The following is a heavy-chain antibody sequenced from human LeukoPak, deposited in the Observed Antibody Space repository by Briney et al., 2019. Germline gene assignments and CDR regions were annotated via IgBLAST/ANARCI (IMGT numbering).Heavy chain of an antibody. Sequence: SETLSLTCTVSGGSISSSSYYWGWIRQPPGKGLEWIGSIHYSGSTYCNPSLKSRVTISVDTSKSQFSLKLSSVTAADTAVYYSAGTTFNMDVWGKGITVTVSS. CDR3: AGTTFNMDV. CDR2: IHYSGST. J-gene: IGHJ6*03. CDR1: GGSISSSSYY. V-gene: IGHV4-39*07. D-gene: IGHD1-1*01.